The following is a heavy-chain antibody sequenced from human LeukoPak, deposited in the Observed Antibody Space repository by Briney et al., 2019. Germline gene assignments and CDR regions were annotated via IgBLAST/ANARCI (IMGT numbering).Heavy chain of an antibody. Sequence: ASVKVSCKASGYTFTSYGISWVRQAPGQGLEWMGWISAYNGNTNYAQKLQGRVTMTTDTSTSTAYMELRSLRSDDTAVYYCARSRLVRRDYGGDLVDYWGQGTLVTVSS. CDR1: GYTFTSYG. J-gene: IGHJ4*02. D-gene: IGHD4-23*01. CDR3: ARSRLVRRDYGGDLVDY. V-gene: IGHV1-18*01. CDR2: ISAYNGNT.